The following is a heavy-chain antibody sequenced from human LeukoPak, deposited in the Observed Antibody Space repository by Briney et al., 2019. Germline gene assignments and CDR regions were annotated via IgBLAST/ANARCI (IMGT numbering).Heavy chain of an antibody. CDR1: GFTLGSYW. CDR3: TREDFWNFVM. CDR2: IHSDGIGT. J-gene: IGHJ4*02. D-gene: IGHD1-7*01. V-gene: IGHV3-74*01. Sequence: QPGGSLRLSFAATGFTLGSYWMHWIRQAPGKGLVWVSRIHSDGIGTSYADSARGRFTISRDNAKNTVYLQMNSLRAEDTAVYYCTREDFWNFVMWGQGTLVTVSS.